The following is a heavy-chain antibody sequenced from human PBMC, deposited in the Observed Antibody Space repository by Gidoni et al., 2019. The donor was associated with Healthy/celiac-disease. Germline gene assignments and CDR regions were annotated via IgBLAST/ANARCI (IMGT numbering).Heavy chain of an antibody. CDR2: INPSGGST. D-gene: IGHD5-12*01. Sequence: VQLVQSGAEVKKPGASVKVSCTASGYTFTSYSMHWVRQAPGQGLEWMGIINPSGGSTSYAQKFQGRVTMTRDTSTSTVYMELSSLRSEDTAVYYCARAGDLVATHGRDAFDIWGQGTMVTVSS. J-gene: IGHJ3*02. CDR1: GYTFTSYS. CDR3: ARAGDLVATHGRDAFDI. V-gene: IGHV1-46*01.